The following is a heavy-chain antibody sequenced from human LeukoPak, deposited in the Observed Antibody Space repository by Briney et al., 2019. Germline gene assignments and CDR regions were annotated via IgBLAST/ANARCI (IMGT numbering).Heavy chain of an antibody. Sequence: ASVKVSCKASGYTFTTYTISWVRQAPGQGLEWMGWISTSNGNTNYAQKLQGRVTMTTDTSTSTAYMELRSLRSDDTAVYYCAGEEGAPIAAANIWGLGTMVTVSS. CDR2: ISTSNGNT. CDR3: AGEEGAPIAAANI. CDR1: GYTFTTYT. V-gene: IGHV1-18*01. D-gene: IGHD6-13*01. J-gene: IGHJ3*02.